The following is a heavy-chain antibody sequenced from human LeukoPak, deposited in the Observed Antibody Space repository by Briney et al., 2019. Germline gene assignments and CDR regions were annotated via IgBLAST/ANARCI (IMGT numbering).Heavy chain of an antibody. J-gene: IGHJ4*02. V-gene: IGHV4-31*03. CDR2: IFYTGTT. D-gene: IGHD2-21*02. CDR3: ARAIVVTAAPDY. CDR1: GDSINSSAYY. Sequence: PSQTLSLTCTVPGDSINSSAYYWTWIRQHPGTGLEWIGYIFYTGTTYYNPSLKSRVAISADTSRNQFSLNLTSVTAADTAVYYCARAIVVTAAPDYWGQGTLVTVSS.